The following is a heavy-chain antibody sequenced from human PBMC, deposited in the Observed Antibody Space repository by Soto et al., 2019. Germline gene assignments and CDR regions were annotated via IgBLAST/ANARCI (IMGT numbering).Heavy chain of an antibody. CDR3: ARVSLREAFDI. CDR2: IIPIFGTA. V-gene: IGHV1-69*13. D-gene: IGHD3-3*01. Sequence: VSSVKVSCKASGYTYTSYAMYWGRQAPGQGLEWMGGIIPIFGTANYPQKFQGRVTITADESTTTAYMELSILRSEDTALYYCARVSLREAFDIWGQGTMVTVSS. CDR1: GYTYTSYA. J-gene: IGHJ3*02.